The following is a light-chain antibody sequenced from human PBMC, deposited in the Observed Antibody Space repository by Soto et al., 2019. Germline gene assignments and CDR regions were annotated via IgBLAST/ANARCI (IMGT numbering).Light chain of an antibody. V-gene: IGKV2-28*01. J-gene: IGKJ3*01. Sequence: DIVMTQSPLSLTVTPGEPASISCRSSQSLRHSNGFNYLDWYLQKPGQSPQLLIYLGSNRASGVPDRFSGSGSGTDFTLRISRVEAEDVAVYYCQQYQTFGPGTTVDIK. CDR3: QQYQT. CDR1: QSLRHSNGFNY. CDR2: LGS.